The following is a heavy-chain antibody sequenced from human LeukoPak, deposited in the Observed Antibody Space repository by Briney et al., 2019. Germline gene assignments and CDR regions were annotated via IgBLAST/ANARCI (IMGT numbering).Heavy chain of an antibody. D-gene: IGHD4-23*01. CDR1: AGSISSYY. CDR3: ARAYGGNSGLDY. Sequence: PSETLSLTCTVSAGSISSYYWSWIRQPPGKGLEWIGYIYYSGSTNHNPSLKSRVTISVDTSKNQFSLKLSSVTAADTAVYYCARAYGGNSGLDYWGQGTLVTVSS. J-gene: IGHJ4*02. V-gene: IGHV4-59*01. CDR2: IYYSGST.